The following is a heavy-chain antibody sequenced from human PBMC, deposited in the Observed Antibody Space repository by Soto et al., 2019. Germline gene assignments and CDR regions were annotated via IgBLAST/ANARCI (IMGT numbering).Heavy chain of an antibody. D-gene: IGHD2-2*02. V-gene: IGHV3-9*01. Sequence: EVQLVESGGGLVQPGRSLRLSCAASGFTFDDYAMHWVRQAPGKGLEWVSGISWNSGSIGYADSVKGRFTISRDNAKNSLYLQMNSLRAEDTALYYCAKSRGAYCISTSCYTYYGMDVWGQGTTVTVSS. CDR3: AKSRGAYCISTSCYTYYGMDV. CDR2: ISWNSGSI. J-gene: IGHJ6*02. CDR1: GFTFDDYA.